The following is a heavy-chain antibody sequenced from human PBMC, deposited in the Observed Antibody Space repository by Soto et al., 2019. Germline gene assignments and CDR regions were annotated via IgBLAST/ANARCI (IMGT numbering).Heavy chain of an antibody. J-gene: IGHJ4*02. D-gene: IGHD3-16*01. CDR3: ADSLIPVMITTHGYAQLSFDY. CDR1: GVSITDYY. CDR2: IYYSGVP. V-gene: IGHV4-59*01. Sequence: PSETLSLTCTVSGVSITDYYCSWIRQAPWKGLESMGYIYYSGVPFYNPSLNSRATISRDTSKNQFSLNLYFVTTADTAVYYCADSLIPVMITTHGYAQLSFDYCGQGSLVTVSS.